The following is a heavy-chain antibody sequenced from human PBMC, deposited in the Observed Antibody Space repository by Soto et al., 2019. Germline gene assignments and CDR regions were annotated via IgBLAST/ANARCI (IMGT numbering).Heavy chain of an antibody. CDR1: GFTFSTYA. V-gene: IGHV3-23*01. Sequence: GGSLRLFCAASGFTFSTYAMSWVRQAPGKGLEWVSTISGSGDSTDTADSVKGRFTISRDNSKNTLYLQMNSLRADDTAVYYCAKRLSGPFDIWGQGTMVTVS. D-gene: IGHD6-25*01. CDR3: AKRLSGPFDI. J-gene: IGHJ3*02. CDR2: ISGSGDST.